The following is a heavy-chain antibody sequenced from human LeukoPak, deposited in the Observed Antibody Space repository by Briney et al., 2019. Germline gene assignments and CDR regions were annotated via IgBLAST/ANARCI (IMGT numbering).Heavy chain of an antibody. CDR2: INHSGST. CDR3: ASFGLSGTRQYYFDY. D-gene: IGHD1-1*01. Sequence: SETLSLTCAVYGGSFSGYYWSWIRQPPGKGLEWIGEINHSGSTNYNPSLKSRVTISVDTSKNQFSLKLSSVTAADTAVYYCASFGLSGTRQYYFDYWGQGTLVTVSS. V-gene: IGHV4-34*01. J-gene: IGHJ4*02. CDR1: GGSFSGYY.